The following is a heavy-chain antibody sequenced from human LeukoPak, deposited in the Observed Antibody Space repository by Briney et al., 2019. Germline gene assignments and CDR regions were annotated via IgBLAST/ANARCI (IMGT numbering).Heavy chain of an antibody. V-gene: IGHV1-2*02. D-gene: IGHD6-19*01. Sequence: GASVKVSCKASGYTFTDYYMHWVRQAPGQTFELLAWINTNSRDTHYTQKFQGRVTVTTDTSISSVYMELSGLQSDDPAVYYCVRDLTRGSCDWAQGTLVTVSS. CDR3: VRDLTRGSCD. J-gene: IGHJ4*02. CDR1: GYTFTDYY. CDR2: INTNSRDT.